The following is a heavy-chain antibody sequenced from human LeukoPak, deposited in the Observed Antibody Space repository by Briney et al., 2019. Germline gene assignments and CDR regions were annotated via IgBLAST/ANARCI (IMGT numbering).Heavy chain of an antibody. D-gene: IGHD4-23*01. V-gene: IGHV3-74*01. J-gene: IGHJ4*02. CDR2: INSDGINT. CDR1: GFTFSSYG. CDR3: ARVAIFGGNVDY. Sequence: GGTLRLSCAASGFTFSSYGMSWVRQAPGKGLVWVSRINSDGINTSYADSVKGRFTISRDNAKNSLYLQMNSLRAEDTAVYYCARVAIFGGNVDYWGQGTLVTVSS.